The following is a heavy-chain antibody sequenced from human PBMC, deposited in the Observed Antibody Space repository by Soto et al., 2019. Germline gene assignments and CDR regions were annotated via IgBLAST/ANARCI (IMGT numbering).Heavy chain of an antibody. J-gene: IGHJ4*02. D-gene: IGHD5-18*01. CDR2: IRTKPNNYAT. CDR1: GFSFSRTA. CDR3: TRPEDTYGYPEAFDS. V-gene: IGHV3-73*02. Sequence: DVQLVESGGGLVQPGGSLKLSCATSGFSFSRTAMHWVRQASGKEQECVGRIRTKPNNYATPYAESVTVRFIISRDDSQTTIYIQINSLKTDDTAVYYCTRPEDTYGYPEAFDSWCQGALVTVSS.